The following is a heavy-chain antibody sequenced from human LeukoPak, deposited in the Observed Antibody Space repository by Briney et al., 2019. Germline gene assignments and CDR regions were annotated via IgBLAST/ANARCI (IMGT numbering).Heavy chain of an antibody. D-gene: IGHD3-16*02. J-gene: IGHJ4*02. V-gene: IGHV3-49*03. CDR2: IRSKAYGGTT. Sequence: PGGSLRLSCTASGFTFGDYAMSWFRQAPGKGLEWVGFIRSKAYGGTTEYAASVKGRFTISRDDSKSIAYLQMNSLKTEDTAVYYCTRDWYDYVWGSYRYADIPAFDYWGQGTLVTVSS. CDR3: TRDWYDYVWGSYRYADIPAFDY. CDR1: GFTFGDYA.